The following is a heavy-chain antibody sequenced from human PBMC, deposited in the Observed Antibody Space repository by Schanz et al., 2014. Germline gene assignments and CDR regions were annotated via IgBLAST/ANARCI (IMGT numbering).Heavy chain of an antibody. J-gene: IGHJ4*02. CDR1: GFTFSNHA. V-gene: IGHV3-23*01. D-gene: IGHD3-9*01. Sequence: EVHLLESGGGLVQPGGSLRLSCAASGFTFSNHALSWVRQAPGKGLEWVSGIGGSGDSTHYADSVKGRFIISRDNSKNTLYLQVNSLRAGDTAVYYCAKHIRSLTGNDYWGQGPLVTVSS. CDR2: IGGSGDST. CDR3: AKHIRSLTGNDY.